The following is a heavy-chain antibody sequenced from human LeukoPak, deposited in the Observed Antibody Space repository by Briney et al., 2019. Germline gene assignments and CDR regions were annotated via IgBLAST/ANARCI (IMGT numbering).Heavy chain of an antibody. D-gene: IGHD2-21*02. CDR1: GFTFSSYS. CDR2: ISSSSSYI. V-gene: IGHV3-21*01. Sequence: GGSLRLSCAASGFTFSSYSMNWVRQAPGKGLEWVSSISSSSSYIYYADSVKGRFTISRDNAKNSLYLQMNSLRAEDTAVYYCARVVAEAYCGGDCYSWGYWGQGTLVTVSS. CDR3: ARVVAEAYCGGDCYSWGY. J-gene: IGHJ4*02.